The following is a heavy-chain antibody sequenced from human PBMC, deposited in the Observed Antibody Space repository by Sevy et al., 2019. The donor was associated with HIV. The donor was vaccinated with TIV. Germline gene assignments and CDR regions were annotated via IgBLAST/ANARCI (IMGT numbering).Heavy chain of an antibody. CDR1: GFTFNDYY. V-gene: IGHV3-11*01. J-gene: IGHJ4*02. CDR3: AREVSRGRGELDN. Sequence: GGSLRLSCAASGFTFNDYYMTWIRQAPGKGLEWVSYISNSGNTIKYGDSVKGRFTISRDNAKNSLYLQMNSLRAEDTAVYYCAREVSRGRGELDNWGQGTLVTVSS. D-gene: IGHD2-21*01. CDR2: ISNSGNTI.